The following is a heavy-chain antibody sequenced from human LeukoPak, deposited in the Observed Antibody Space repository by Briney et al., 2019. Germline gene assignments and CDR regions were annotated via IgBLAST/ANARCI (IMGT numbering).Heavy chain of an antibody. Sequence: GASVKVSCKAPNFTFTSYGISWVRQAPGQGLEWMAWINAYNGDTNYAQKLQGRVTLTTETSTSTAYMELRSLRSDDTAVYYCARDGSGVWFDYWGQGTLVTVSS. D-gene: IGHD3-10*01. J-gene: IGHJ4*02. CDR1: NFTFTSYG. CDR3: ARDGSGVWFDY. CDR2: INAYNGDT. V-gene: IGHV1-18*01.